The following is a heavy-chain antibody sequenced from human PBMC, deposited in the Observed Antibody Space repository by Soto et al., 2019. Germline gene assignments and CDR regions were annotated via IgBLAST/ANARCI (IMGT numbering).Heavy chain of an antibody. Sequence: PSETLSLTCTVSGGSFRSGARYWTWHRPGPGQGLEWIGYMYNGGGTYYNPSLKRRVIITVDTSKPHLSLKLNSLTAADTAVYYCARGLASGWYEGDYFDYWGQGISVTVSS. CDR2: MYNGGGT. D-gene: IGHD6-19*01. CDR1: GGSFRSGARY. CDR3: ARGLASGWYEGDYFDY. J-gene: IGHJ4*02. V-gene: IGHV4-31*03.